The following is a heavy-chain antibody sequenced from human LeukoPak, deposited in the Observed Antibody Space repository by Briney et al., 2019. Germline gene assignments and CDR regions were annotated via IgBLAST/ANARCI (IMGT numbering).Heavy chain of an antibody. V-gene: IGHV4-38-2*02. CDR2: IFHIGST. CDR3: ARVIAAAGTAGAFDI. Sequence: KPSETLSLTCTVSGYSISSGYYWGWIRQPPGKGREWIGSIFHIGSTYYNPSLKSRVTISVDTSKIQFSRKLSSVTPEDTAVYYCARVIAAAGTAGAFDIWGQGTMVTVSS. J-gene: IGHJ3*02. CDR1: GYSISSGYY. D-gene: IGHD6-13*01.